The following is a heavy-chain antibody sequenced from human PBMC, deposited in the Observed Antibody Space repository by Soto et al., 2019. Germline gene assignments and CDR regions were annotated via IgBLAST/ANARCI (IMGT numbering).Heavy chain of an antibody. V-gene: IGHV3-23*01. CDR1: GFTFNKYA. Sequence: QSGGSLRLSCVASGFTFNKYAMTWVRQAPGKALESISGITASGARTFSEDSVKGRCPLSRYNLNNTLFLRLKPLRDDGTALHYCANDCLGGDTCRPSRDYYGMGIWGRGSTV. D-gene: IGHD2-21*02. CDR2: ITASGART. J-gene: IGHJ6*02. CDR3: ANDCLGGDTCRPSRDYYGMGI.